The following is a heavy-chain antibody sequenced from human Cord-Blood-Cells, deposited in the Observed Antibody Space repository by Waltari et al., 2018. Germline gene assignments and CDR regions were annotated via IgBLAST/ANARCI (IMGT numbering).Heavy chain of an antibody. Sequence: QVQLQQWGAGLMKPSETLSLTCAVYGWSFSGYYWSCIRQPPGKGLEWIGEINHSGSTNYNPSLKSRVTISVDTSKNHFSLKLSSVTAADTSVYYCARLTGDAFEIWGQGTMVTVSS. D-gene: IGHD7-27*01. J-gene: IGHJ3*02. V-gene: IGHV4-34*01. CDR2: INHSGST. CDR3: ARLTGDAFEI. CDR1: GWSFSGYY.